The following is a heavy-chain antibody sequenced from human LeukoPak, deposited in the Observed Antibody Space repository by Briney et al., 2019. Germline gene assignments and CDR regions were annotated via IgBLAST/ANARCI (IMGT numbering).Heavy chain of an antibody. CDR2: IGWDDDK. D-gene: IGHD6-6*01. CDR1: GFSLSTSGMC. CDR3: ARITAARLYAFDI. J-gene: IGHJ3*02. Sequence: SGPALVKPTQTLTLTCTFSGFSLSTSGMCVSWIRQPPGKALEWLARIGWDDDKYYSTSLKTRLTISKDTSKNQVVLTMTNMDPVDTATYYCARITAARLYAFDIWGQGTMVTVSS. V-gene: IGHV2-70*11.